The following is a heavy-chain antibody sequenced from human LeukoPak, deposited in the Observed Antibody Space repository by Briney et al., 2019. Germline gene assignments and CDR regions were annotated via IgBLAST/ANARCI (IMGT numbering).Heavy chain of an antibody. CDR3: ARGVYIAAAQYGY. Sequence: PSETLSLTCTVSGGSISSYYWSWIRQPPGKGLEWIGYIYYSGTTNYNPPLKSRVTISVDTSKNQFSLKLSSVTAAGTAVYYCARGVYIAAAQYGYWGQGTLVTVSS. CDR2: IYYSGTT. J-gene: IGHJ4*02. CDR1: GGSISSYY. D-gene: IGHD6-13*01. V-gene: IGHV4-59*01.